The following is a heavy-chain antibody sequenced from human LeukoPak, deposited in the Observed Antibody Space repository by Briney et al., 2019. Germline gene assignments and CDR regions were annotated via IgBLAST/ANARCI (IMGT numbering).Heavy chain of an antibody. CDR3: GRVRSRATAYDS. J-gene: IGHJ4*02. CDR1: GFTPNRLR. V-gene: IGHV3-74*03. D-gene: IGHD3-16*01. Sequence: GGSLSPSPAASGFTPNRLRMHRLCQAPGKGLVWVSRINSDGSSTKYAASVKGRFTISRDNANHTLYVQKINLRAEDTAVYYAGRVRSRATAYDSWGQGTMVTVSS. CDR2: INSDGSST.